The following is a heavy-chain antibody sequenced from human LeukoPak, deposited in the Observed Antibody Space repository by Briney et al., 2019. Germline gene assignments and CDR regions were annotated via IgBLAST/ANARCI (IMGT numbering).Heavy chain of an antibody. J-gene: IGHJ5*02. D-gene: IGHD3-10*01. Sequence: PSETLSLTCTVSGGSISTSSYYWGWVRQPPGKGLEWIGNIFYSGSTYYSPSLKSRVTISLDTFRNQFSLKLNSVTAADTAVYYCARGDYYGSGTNWFDPWGQGTLVTVSS. CDR2: IFYSGST. V-gene: IGHV4-39*07. CDR3: ARGDYYGSGTNWFDP. CDR1: GGSISTSSYY.